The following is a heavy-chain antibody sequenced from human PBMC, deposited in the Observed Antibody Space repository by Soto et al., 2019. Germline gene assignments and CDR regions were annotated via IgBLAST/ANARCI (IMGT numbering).Heavy chain of an antibody. J-gene: IGHJ5*02. D-gene: IGHD5-18*01. CDR1: GGSFSGYY. V-gene: IGHV4-34*01. CDR3: ARGRGYSYSGWFDP. CDR2: INHSGST. Sequence: QVQLQQWGAGLLKPSETLSLTCAVYGGSFSGYYWSWIRQPPGKGLEWIGEINHSGSTNYNPSLKGRVTISVDTSKNQFSLKLSSVTAADTAVYYCARGRGYSYSGWFDPWGQGTLVTVSS.